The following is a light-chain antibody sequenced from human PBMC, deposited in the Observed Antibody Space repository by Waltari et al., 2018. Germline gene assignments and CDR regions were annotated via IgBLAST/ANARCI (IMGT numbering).Light chain of an antibody. J-gene: IGKJ5*01. Sequence: EIVLTQSPATLSLSPGERATLSRRASQSVSSYLTWYQQKPGQAPRLLIDDASNMATGIPATFSGSGSGTYFTLTISSLEPEDFAVYYCQQRSNWPPITFGQGTRLEIK. CDR2: DAS. CDR3: QQRSNWPPIT. V-gene: IGKV3-11*01. CDR1: QSVSSY.